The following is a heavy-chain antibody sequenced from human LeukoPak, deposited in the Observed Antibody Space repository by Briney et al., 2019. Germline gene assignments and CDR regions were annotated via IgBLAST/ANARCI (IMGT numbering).Heavy chain of an antibody. CDR3: AKDNYYDSSGYYGEYFQH. D-gene: IGHD3-22*01. Sequence: GGSLRLSCAASGFTFSSYSMNWVRQAPGKGLEWVSSISSSSSYIFYADSVKGRFTISRDNAKNSLYLQMNYLRDEDTAVYYCAKDNYYDSSGYYGEYFQHWGQGTLVTVSS. CDR2: ISSSSSYI. V-gene: IGHV3-21*01. CDR1: GFTFSSYS. J-gene: IGHJ1*01.